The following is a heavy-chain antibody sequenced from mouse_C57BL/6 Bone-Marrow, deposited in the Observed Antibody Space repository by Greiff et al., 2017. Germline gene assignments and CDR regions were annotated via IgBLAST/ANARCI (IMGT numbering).Heavy chain of an antibody. V-gene: IGHV2-2*01. CDR1: GFSLTSYG. CDR2: IWSGGST. Sequence: VKLVESGPGLVQPSQSLSITCTVSGFSLTSYGVHWVRQSPGKGLEWLGVIWSGGSTDYNAAFISRQSISKDNTKSQVFFKMNRLQADDTAIYYYARAGLWFAYWGQGTLVTVSA. J-gene: IGHJ3*01. D-gene: IGHD3-1*01. CDR3: ARAGLWFAY.